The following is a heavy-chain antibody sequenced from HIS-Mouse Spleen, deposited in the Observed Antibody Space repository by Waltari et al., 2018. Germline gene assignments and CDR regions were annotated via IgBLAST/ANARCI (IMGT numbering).Heavy chain of an antibody. V-gene: IGHV3-9*01. CDR1: GFTFDDYA. Sequence: EVQLVESGGGLVQPGRSLRLSCASFGFTFDDYAMHWVRQAPGKGLEWVSGISWNSGSIGYADSVKGRFTISRDNAKNSLYLQMNSLRAEDTALYYCAKDGRSLNYWGQGTLVTVSS. CDR2: ISWNSGSI. CDR3: AKDGRSLNY. J-gene: IGHJ4*02.